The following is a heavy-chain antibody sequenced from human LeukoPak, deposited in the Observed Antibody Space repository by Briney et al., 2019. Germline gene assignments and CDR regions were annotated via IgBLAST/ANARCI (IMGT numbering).Heavy chain of an antibody. Sequence: PSQTLSLTCTVSGGSISSGGYYWSWIRQPPGKGLEWIGYIYHSGSTYYNPSLKSRVTISVDRSKNQFSLKLSSVTAADTAVYYCARVGIVGATIGYWGQGTLVTVSS. V-gene: IGHV4-30-2*01. CDR1: GGSISSGGYY. J-gene: IGHJ4*02. CDR3: ARVGIVGATIGY. CDR2: IYHSGST. D-gene: IGHD1-26*01.